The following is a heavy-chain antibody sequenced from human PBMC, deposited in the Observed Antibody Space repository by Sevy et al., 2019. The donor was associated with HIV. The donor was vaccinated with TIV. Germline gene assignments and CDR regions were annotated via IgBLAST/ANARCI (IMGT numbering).Heavy chain of an antibody. D-gene: IGHD3-22*01. CDR2: ISSSGSTI. CDR3: AKALNPALESMIEVILRTLKGFDV. Sequence: GGSLRLSCAASGFTFSSYDMNWVRQAPGKGLEWVSKISSSGSTISYADSVKGRFTISRDNSQNTLYLQMNSLRVDDTATYYCAKALNPALESMIEVILRTLKGFDVWGQGTMVTVSS. J-gene: IGHJ3*01. V-gene: IGHV3-48*03. CDR1: GFTFSSYD.